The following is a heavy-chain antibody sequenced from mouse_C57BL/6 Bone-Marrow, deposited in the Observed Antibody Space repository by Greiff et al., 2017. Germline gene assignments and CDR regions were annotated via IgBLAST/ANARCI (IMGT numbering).Heavy chain of an antibody. CDR3: SRLLTDYFDY. J-gene: IGHJ2*01. V-gene: IGHV1-81*01. CDR2: IYPRSGNT. CDR1: GYTFTSYG. Sequence: QVQLQQSGAELARPGASVKLSCKASGYTFTSYGISWVKQRTGQGLEWIGEIYPRSGNTYYTEKFKGQATLTEDKSAHTAYMKLRSLTSEYSAVYFCSRLLTDYFDYWGQGTTLTVSS.